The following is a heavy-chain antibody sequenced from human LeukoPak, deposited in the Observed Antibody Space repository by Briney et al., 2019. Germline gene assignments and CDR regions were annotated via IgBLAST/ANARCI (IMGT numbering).Heavy chain of an antibody. D-gene: IGHD5-18*01. J-gene: IGHJ5*02. CDR2: IIPIFGTA. CDR1: GDTFSSYA. CDR3: ARKGGYPNWFDP. Sequence: ASVKVSCKASGDTFSSYAISWVRQAPGQGLEWMGGIIPIFGTANYAQKFQGRVTITADKSTSTAYMELSSLRSEDTAVYYCARKGGYPNWFDPWGQGTLVTVSS. V-gene: IGHV1-69*06.